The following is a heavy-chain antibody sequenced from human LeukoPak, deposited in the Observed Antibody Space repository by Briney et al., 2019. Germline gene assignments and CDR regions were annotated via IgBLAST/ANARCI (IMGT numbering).Heavy chain of an antibody. Sequence: GGSLRLSCAASGFIFTTYWMSWGRQAPGKGLEWVANIKQDGTDKFYVDSVKGRFTISRDNANNSLYLQMNSLRVEDTAVYYCVRDWGSSGHRFDSWGQGTLVTVSS. V-gene: IGHV3-7*05. CDR2: IKQDGTDK. J-gene: IGHJ4*02. CDR1: GFIFTTYW. D-gene: IGHD3-22*01. CDR3: VRDWGSSGHRFDS.